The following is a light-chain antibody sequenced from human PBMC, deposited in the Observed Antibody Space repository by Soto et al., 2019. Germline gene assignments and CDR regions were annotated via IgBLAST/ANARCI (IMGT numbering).Light chain of an antibody. CDR2: DNN. V-gene: IGLV1-51*01. CDR1: SSNIGNNY. Sequence: QSVLTQPPSVSAAPRQKVAISCSGSSSNIGNNYVSWYHRVPGSAPKLLFYDNNERPSGIPDRFSGSKSGTSATLDITGLQTGDEGDYYCGTWDSRLRVVVFGGGTKVTVL. CDR3: GTWDSRLRVVV. J-gene: IGLJ2*01.